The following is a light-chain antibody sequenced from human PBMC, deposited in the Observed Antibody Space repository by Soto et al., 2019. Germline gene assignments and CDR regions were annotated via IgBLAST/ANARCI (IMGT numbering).Light chain of an antibody. CDR2: AAS. Sequence: DIQMTQSPSSRSASVGDRVTITCRASQSISSYLSWYQQKPGKAPKLLIYAASSLQSGVPSRFSSSGSVSDLTLTISSLQPEDFATYYCQQSYSTPPLTFGGGTKVEIK. CDR1: QSISSY. CDR3: QQSYSTPPLT. V-gene: IGKV1-39*01. J-gene: IGKJ4*01.